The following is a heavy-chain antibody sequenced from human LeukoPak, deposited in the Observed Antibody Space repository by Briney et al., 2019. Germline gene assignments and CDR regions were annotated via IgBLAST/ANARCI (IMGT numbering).Heavy chain of an antibody. V-gene: IGHV4-39*01. D-gene: IGHD6-13*01. CDR3: ATRTIAAPTSKFFDS. CDR2: IYYSGST. Sequence: SETLSLTCTVSGGSMSSSTYYWGWLRQPPGKGLEWLGSIYYSGSTYYNPSLKSRVTISGDTSKNQFSLKLSSMTAADTAVYYCATRTIAAPTSKFFDSWGQGTLVTVSS. CDR1: GGSMSSSTYY. J-gene: IGHJ4*02.